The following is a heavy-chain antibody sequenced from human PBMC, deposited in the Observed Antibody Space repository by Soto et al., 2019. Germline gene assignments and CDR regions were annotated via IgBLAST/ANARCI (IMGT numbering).Heavy chain of an antibody. Sequence: GGSLRLSCVASGFTFSSFALSWVRQAPGKGLEWVSAISGSGGDTDYADSVKGRFTISRDNSKSTLYLHLNSLRVEDTAVYYCAGPGYSSQDYWGQGTLVTVSS. J-gene: IGHJ4*02. CDR3: AGPGYSSQDY. CDR2: ISGSGGDT. D-gene: IGHD5-18*01. V-gene: IGHV3-23*01. CDR1: GFTFSSFA.